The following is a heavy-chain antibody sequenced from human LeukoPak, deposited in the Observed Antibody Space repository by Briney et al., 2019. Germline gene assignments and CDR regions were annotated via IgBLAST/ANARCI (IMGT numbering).Heavy chain of an antibody. CDR2: IRYDGSNK. D-gene: IGHD3-10*01. J-gene: IGHJ4*02. V-gene: IGHV3-30*02. Sequence: GGSLRLSCAASGFTFSSYVMHWVRQAPGKGLEWMAFIRYDGSNKYYADSVKGRFTISRDNSKNTLYLQMNSLRAEDTAVYYCAEGGYGSGSYYSYWGQGTLVTVSS. CDR1: GFTFSSYV. CDR3: AEGGYGSGSYYSY.